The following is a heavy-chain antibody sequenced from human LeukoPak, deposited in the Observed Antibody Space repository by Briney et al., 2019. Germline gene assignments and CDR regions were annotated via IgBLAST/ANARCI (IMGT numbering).Heavy chain of an antibody. CDR1: GYTFTSYY. V-gene: IGHV1-46*01. J-gene: IGHJ4*02. CDR2: INPSGGST. Sequence: ASVKVSCKASGYTFTSYYMHWVRQAPGQGLEWMGIINPSGGSTSYAQKFQGRVTMTRDTSTSTVYMELSSLRSEDTAVYYCAREGAIEPAGKTPFDYWARGTLVTVSS. CDR3: AREGAIEPAGKTPFDY. D-gene: IGHD2-2*01.